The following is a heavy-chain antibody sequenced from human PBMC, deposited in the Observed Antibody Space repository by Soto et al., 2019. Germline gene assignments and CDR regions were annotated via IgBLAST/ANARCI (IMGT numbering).Heavy chain of an antibody. J-gene: IGHJ4*02. CDR1: GFTFSSYA. Sequence: EVQLLESGGGLVQPGGSLRLSCAASGFTFSSYAMSWVRQAPGKGLEWVSAISGSGGSTYYADSVEGRFTISRDYSKNTLYLQMNSLRAEDTALYYCAKVLYSGYRGLDYWGQGTLVTVSS. V-gene: IGHV3-23*01. CDR3: AKVLYSGYRGLDY. D-gene: IGHD5-12*01. CDR2: ISGSGGST.